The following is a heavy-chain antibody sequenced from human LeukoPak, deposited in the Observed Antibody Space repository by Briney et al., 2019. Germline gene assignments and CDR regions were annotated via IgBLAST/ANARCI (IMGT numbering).Heavy chain of an antibody. D-gene: IGHD3-16*01. V-gene: IGHV3-48*04. CDR3: ARAYDWSYYYYMDV. CDR1: GFTFSTYS. Sequence: PGGSPRLSCAASGFTFSTYSMNWVRQAPGKGLEWVSYISSSSATIYYADSVKGRFTVSRDNAKNSLYLQMNSLRAEDTAVYYCARAYDWSYYYYMDVWGKGTTVTVSS. J-gene: IGHJ6*03. CDR2: ISSSSATI.